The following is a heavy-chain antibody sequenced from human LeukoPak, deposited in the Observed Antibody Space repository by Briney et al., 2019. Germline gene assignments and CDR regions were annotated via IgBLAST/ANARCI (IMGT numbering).Heavy chain of an antibody. D-gene: IGHD3-10*01. CDR3: AGRSGSWLSAFDI. Sequence: SDTLSLTCTVSGASISSSTFYWGCIRQPPGKGLEGTGSVYYNGDTYYNPSLRRRVTISIDTSKNQFSLKVTSVTAADTAVYYCAGRSGSWLSAFDIWGQGTVVTVSS. CDR2: VYYNGDT. CDR1: GASISSSTFY. J-gene: IGHJ3*02. V-gene: IGHV4-39*01.